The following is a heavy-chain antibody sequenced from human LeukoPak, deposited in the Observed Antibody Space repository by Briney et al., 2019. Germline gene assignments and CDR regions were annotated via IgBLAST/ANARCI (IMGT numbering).Heavy chain of an antibody. CDR1: GFTFSSYS. J-gene: IGHJ4*02. CDR3: ARDDYGDYAGFDY. CDR2: ISSSSSYI. Sequence: GGPLRLSCAASGFTFSSYSMNWVRQAPGKGLKWVSSISSSSSYIYYADSVKGRFTISRDNAKNSLYLQMNSLRAEDTAVYYCARDDYGDYAGFDYWGQGTLVTVSS. D-gene: IGHD4-17*01. V-gene: IGHV3-21*01.